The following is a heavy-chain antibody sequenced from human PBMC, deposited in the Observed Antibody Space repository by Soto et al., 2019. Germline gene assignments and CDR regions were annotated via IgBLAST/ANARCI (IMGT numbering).Heavy chain of an antibody. Sequence: QLQLQESGPGLVKPSETLSLTCSIFGGSISSSNYCWGWIRQPPGKGLEWIGTMHYGGNTYYNPSLKSRVTMSVGTSKNQFSLNLISVTAADTAVCYCARHDHNYGDQIDYWGQGTLVIVSS. V-gene: IGHV4-39*01. J-gene: IGHJ4*02. D-gene: IGHD4-17*01. CDR1: GGSISSSNYC. CDR2: MHYGGNT. CDR3: ARHDHNYGDQIDY.